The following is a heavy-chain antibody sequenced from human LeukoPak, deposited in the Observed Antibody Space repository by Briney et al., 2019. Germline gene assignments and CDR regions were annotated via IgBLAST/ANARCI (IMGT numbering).Heavy chain of an antibody. CDR1: GYTFTIYG. D-gene: IGHD1-26*01. V-gene: IGHV1-18*01. Sequence: ASVKVSCKASGYTFTIYGISWVRQAPGQGLEWMGWISGYNGNTHYPQKLQGRVTMTTDTSTSTAYMELRSLRSDDTAVYYCARDTGIVGATPFDYWGQGTLVTVSS. CDR3: ARDTGIVGATPFDY. CDR2: ISGYNGNT. J-gene: IGHJ4*02.